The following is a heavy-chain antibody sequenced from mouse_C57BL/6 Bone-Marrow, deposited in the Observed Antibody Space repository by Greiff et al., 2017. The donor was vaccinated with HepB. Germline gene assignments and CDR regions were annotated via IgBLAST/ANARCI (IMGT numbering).Heavy chain of an antibody. J-gene: IGHJ3*01. Sequence: VNVVESGAELARPGASVKLSCKASGYTFTSYGISWVKQRTGQGLEWIGEIYPRSGNTYYNEKFKGKATLTADKSSSTAYMELRSLTSEDSAVYFCARWVLRSVAYWGQGTLVTVSA. CDR2: IYPRSGNT. V-gene: IGHV1-81*01. CDR1: GYTFTSYG. D-gene: IGHD1-1*01. CDR3: ARWVLRSVAY.